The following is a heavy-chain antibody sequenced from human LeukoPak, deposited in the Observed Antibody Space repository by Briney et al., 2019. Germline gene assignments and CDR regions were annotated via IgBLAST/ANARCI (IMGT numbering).Heavy chain of an antibody. V-gene: IGHV3-9*01. CDR2: ISWNSGSI. CDR3: ARDGSGVAAAGRGKNYYYYGMDV. J-gene: IGHJ6*02. Sequence: GGSLRLSCAASGFTFDDYAMHWVRQAPGKGLEWVSGISWNSGSIGYADSVKGRFTISRDNAKNSLYLQMNSLRAEDTAVYYCARDGSGVAAAGRGKNYYYYGMDVWGQGTTVTVSS. CDR1: GFTFDDYA. D-gene: IGHD6-13*01.